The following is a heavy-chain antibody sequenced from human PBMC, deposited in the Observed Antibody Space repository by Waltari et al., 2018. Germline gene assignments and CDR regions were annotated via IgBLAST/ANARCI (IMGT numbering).Heavy chain of an antibody. CDR1: GFTFSSYA. D-gene: IGHD3-22*01. J-gene: IGHJ4*02. CDR3: AKDRGTRITMIVVVITAVDY. V-gene: IGHV3-23*01. CDR2: ISGSGGST. Sequence: EVQLLESGGGLVQPGGSLRLSCAASGFTFSSYAMSWVRQAPGTGLGWVSAISGSGGSTYYADSVKGRFTISRDNSKNTLYLQMNSLRAEDTAVYYCAKDRGTRITMIVVVITAVDYWGQGTLVTVSS.